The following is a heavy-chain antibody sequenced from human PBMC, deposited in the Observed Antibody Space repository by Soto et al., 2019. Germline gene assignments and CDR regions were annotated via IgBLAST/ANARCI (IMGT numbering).Heavy chain of an antibody. CDR2: ISYDGSNK. Sequence: QVQLVESGGGVVQPGRSLRLSCAASGFTFSSYAMHWVRQAPGKGLEWVAVISYDGSNKYYADSVKGRFTISRDNSKNTLYLQMHSLRAEETAVYYCARAPRGQWELPYYYYGMDVWGQGTTVTVSS. J-gene: IGHJ6*02. CDR1: GFTFSSYA. CDR3: ARAPRGQWELPYYYYGMDV. D-gene: IGHD1-26*01. V-gene: IGHV3-30-3*01.